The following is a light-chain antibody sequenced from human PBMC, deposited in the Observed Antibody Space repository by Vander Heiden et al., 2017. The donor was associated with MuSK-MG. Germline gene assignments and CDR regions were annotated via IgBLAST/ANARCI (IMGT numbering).Light chain of an antibody. CDR3: RQNIQLYT. CDR2: EVS. Sequence: DIVMTQTPLSLSVTPGQPASISCKSSQSLLHSDGKTYLSWYLQKPGQSPQLLIYEVSNRFYGVPDRFSGSGSGTDFTLKSSRVEAEDVGVYYGRQNIQLYTFGQGTKLEIK. CDR1: QSLLHSDGKTY. J-gene: IGKJ2*01. V-gene: IGKV2D-29*02.